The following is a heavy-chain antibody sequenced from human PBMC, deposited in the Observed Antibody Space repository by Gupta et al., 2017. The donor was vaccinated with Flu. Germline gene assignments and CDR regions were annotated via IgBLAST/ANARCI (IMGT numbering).Heavy chain of an antibody. V-gene: IGHV3-11*01. J-gene: IGHJ4*02. Sequence: QVQLVESGGGLVKPGGSLRLSCAASGFSFSDYYMTWIRQAPGKGLECASYISGSGGNIFYADSVTGRFTISRDNAKNSLYLQMNSLTAEDTAVYYCARRVFGFGYTSFYFDFWGRGTLVTVSS. CDR1: GFSFSDYY. CDR3: ARRVFGFGYTSFYFDF. D-gene: IGHD5-12*01. CDR2: ISGSGGNI.